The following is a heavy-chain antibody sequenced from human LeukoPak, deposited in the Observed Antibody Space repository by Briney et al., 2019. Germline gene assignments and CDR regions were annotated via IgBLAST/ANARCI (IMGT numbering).Heavy chain of an antibody. Sequence: PGGSLRLSCAASGFTFTTYAINWVRQAPGKGLEWVSGISGGGDKTYYADSVNGRFTISRDNSKTTVSLQLSSLRAEDTALYYCAKDLALAGTGGGFDVWGQGTRVAVSS. J-gene: IGHJ3*01. V-gene: IGHV3-23*01. D-gene: IGHD6-19*01. CDR1: GFTFTTYA. CDR2: ISGGGDKT. CDR3: AKDLALAGTGGGFDV.